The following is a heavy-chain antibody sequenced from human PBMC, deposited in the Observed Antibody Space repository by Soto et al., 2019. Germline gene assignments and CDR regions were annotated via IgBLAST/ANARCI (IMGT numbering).Heavy chain of an antibody. D-gene: IGHD5-18*01. CDR3: ARGRIQLWYQFDY. CDR1: GGSISSYY. Sequence: SETLSLTCTVSGGSISSYYWSWIRQPPGKGLEWIGYIYYSGSTNYNPSLKSRVTISVDTSKNQFSLKLSSVTAADTAVYYCARGRIQLWYQFDYWGQGTLVTV. CDR2: IYYSGST. J-gene: IGHJ4*02. V-gene: IGHV4-59*01.